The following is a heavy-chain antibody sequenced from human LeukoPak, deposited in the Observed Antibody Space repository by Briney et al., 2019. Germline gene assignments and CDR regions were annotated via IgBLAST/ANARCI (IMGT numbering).Heavy chain of an antibody. Sequence: GGTLRLSCAASGFTFSSYGMSWVRQAPGKGLGWVSAISGSGGSTYYADSVKGRFTISRDNSKNTLYLQMNSLRAEDTAVYYCAKDEGIAAAGTLDYWGQGTLVTVSS. V-gene: IGHV3-23*01. CDR2: ISGSGGST. CDR1: GFTFSSYG. D-gene: IGHD6-13*01. J-gene: IGHJ4*02. CDR3: AKDEGIAAAGTLDY.